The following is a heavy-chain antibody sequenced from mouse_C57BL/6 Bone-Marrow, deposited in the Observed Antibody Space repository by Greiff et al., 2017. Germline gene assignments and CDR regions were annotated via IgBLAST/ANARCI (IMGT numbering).Heavy chain of an antibody. V-gene: IGHV7-3*01. J-gene: IGHJ4*01. CDR1: GFTFTDYY. D-gene: IGHD2-14*01. CDR2: IRNNANGYTT. CDR3: ARYRGYGYAMDY. Sequence: DVHLVESGGGLVQPGGSLSLFCAASGFTFTDYYMSWVRQPPGKALEWLGFIRNNANGYTTEYSVSVKGRFTISRDNSQSILYLQMNALRAEDSATYYCARYRGYGYAMDYWGQGTSVTV.